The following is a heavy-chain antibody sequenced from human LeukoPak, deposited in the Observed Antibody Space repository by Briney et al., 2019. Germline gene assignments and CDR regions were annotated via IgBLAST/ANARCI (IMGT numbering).Heavy chain of an antibody. Sequence: PGGSLRLSCAASGLTFSSYPMHWVRQAPGKGLEWVAVISYDGSEKHYADSVKGRFTISRDNSKNTLYLQMNSLRAEDTAVYYCARDQTYYYDSSGYFSGCDYWGQGTLVTVSS. J-gene: IGHJ4*02. D-gene: IGHD3-22*01. CDR3: ARDQTYYYDSSGYFSGCDY. CDR2: ISYDGSEK. CDR1: GLTFSSYP. V-gene: IGHV3-30-3*01.